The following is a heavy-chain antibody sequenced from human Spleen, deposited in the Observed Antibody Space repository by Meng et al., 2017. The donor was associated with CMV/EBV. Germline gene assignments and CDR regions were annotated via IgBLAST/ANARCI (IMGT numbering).Heavy chain of an antibody. J-gene: IGHJ4*02. CDR2: IISMFGTP. D-gene: IGHD3-22*01. Sequence: TFSSLAISWVRQAPGQGLEWMGGIISMFGTPDYARKFQGRVTITTGEITTTAHMELRGLTSEDTAMYYCAMTVRDYYNSRGYYDLNYWGQGTLVTVSS. V-gene: IGHV1-69*05. CDR1: TFSSLA. CDR3: AMTVRDYYNSRGYYDLNY.